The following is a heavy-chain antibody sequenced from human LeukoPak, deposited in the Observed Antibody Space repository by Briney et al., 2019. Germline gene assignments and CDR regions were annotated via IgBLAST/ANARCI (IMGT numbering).Heavy chain of an antibody. Sequence: GGSLRLSCAASGFTFSSYTMNWVRQAPGKGLEWVSSISSSSSYIYYADSVKGRFTISRDNAKNSLYLQMNSLRAEDTAVYYCARDGNDDFWSGYLNWFDPWGQGTLVTVSS. D-gene: IGHD3-3*01. CDR3: ARDGNDDFWSGYLNWFDP. J-gene: IGHJ5*02. V-gene: IGHV3-21*01. CDR2: ISSSSSYI. CDR1: GFTFSSYT.